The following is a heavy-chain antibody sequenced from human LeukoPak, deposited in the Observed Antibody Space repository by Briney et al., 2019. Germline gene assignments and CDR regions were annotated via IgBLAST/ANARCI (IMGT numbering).Heavy chain of an antibody. J-gene: IGHJ4*02. V-gene: IGHV3-66*02. Sequence: GGSLRLSCAASGFTVSSNYMSWVRQAPGKGLEWVSVIYSGGSTYYADSVKGRFTISRDNSKNTLYLQMNSLRAEDTAVYYCARDSGYSGYDFDYWRQGTLVTVSS. CDR1: GFTVSSNY. CDR3: ARDSGYSGYDFDY. CDR2: IYSGGST. D-gene: IGHD5-12*01.